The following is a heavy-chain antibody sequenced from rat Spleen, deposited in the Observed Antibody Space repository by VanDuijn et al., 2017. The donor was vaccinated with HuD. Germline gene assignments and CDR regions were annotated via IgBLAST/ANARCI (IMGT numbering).Heavy chain of an antibody. CDR3: ARQRGPSWFAY. D-gene: IGHD3-1*01. J-gene: IGHJ3*01. Sequence: EVQLVESGGGLVQPGRSLKLSCAASGFTFSNYGMAWVRQAPTKGLEWVATISYDSSKMYYAETVRGRFSISRDNSKSILYLEMNSLRSEETATYYCARQRGPSWFAYWGQGTLVTVSS. CDR1: GFTFSNYG. V-gene: IGHV5-29*01. CDR2: ISYDSSKM.